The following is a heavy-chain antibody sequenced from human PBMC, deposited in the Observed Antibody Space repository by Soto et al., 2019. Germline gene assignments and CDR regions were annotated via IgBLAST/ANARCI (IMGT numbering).Heavy chain of an antibody. D-gene: IGHD2-21*02. CDR2: INPKDGAT. CDR3: ARGRKVVATPARDDWFDP. J-gene: IGHJ5*02. Sequence: QVQLVQSGAEVRRPEASVRVSCKASGYSFIDYYINWVRQAPGQGLEWMGWINPKDGATKSAQKFQDWVTMTSDTSHTTAYLDLRSDDTAVYYCARGRKVVATPARDDWFDPWGQGTLVTVSS. V-gene: IGHV1-2*04. CDR1: GYSFIDYY.